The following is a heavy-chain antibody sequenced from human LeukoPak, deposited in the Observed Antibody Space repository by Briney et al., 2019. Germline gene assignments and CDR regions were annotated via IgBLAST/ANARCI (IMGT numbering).Heavy chain of an antibody. Sequence: GGSLRLSCAAPGFTFSSYWMSWVRQAPGKGLEWVATIKQDGSEKYYVDSAKGRFTISRDNAKNSLYLQMNSLRAEDTAVYYCARLIVGATDYWGQGTLVTVSS. CDR1: GFTFSSYW. D-gene: IGHD1-26*01. CDR3: ARLIVGATDY. J-gene: IGHJ4*02. CDR2: IKQDGSEK. V-gene: IGHV3-7*03.